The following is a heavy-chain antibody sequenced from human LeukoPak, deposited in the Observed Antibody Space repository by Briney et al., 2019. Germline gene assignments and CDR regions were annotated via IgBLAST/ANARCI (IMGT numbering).Heavy chain of an antibody. Sequence: GGSLRLSCAASKFTFSHYGMPWVRQAPGKGLEWVAVIWNDGSSQYYADSVKGRFTVSRDNSQKTLYLQMNGPRPEDTAVYYCAKDAERGFDYSNSLDKWGQGTLVTVSS. CDR2: IWNDGSSQ. CDR1: KFTFSHYG. CDR3: AKDAERGFDYSNSLDK. V-gene: IGHV3-33*06. J-gene: IGHJ4*02. D-gene: IGHD4-11*01.